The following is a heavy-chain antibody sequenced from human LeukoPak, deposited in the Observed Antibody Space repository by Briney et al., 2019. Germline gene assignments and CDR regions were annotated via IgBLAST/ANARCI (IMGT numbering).Heavy chain of an antibody. CDR3: ARDMEQQLAPFDY. CDR2: IDPSGGIT. V-gene: IGHV1-46*01. Sequence: ASVKVSCKASGYIFTSFYIHWVRQVPGQGLEWMGIIDPSGGITTYAQKFQGGVIMTADTSTNTVYLELSSLKSEDTAVYYCARDMEQQLAPFDYWGQGTLVTVSS. J-gene: IGHJ4*02. D-gene: IGHD6-13*01. CDR1: GYIFTSFY.